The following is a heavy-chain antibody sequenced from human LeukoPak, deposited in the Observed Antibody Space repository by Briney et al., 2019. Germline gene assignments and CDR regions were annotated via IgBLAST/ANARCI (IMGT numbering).Heavy chain of an antibody. Sequence: SETLSLTCAVHGGSFSGYYWSWIRQPPGKGLEWIGEINHSGSTNYNPSLKSRVTISVDTSKNQFSLKLSSVTAADTAVYYCASQNYYYYYGMDVWGQGTTVTVSS. CDR2: INHSGST. CDR1: GGSFSGYY. CDR3: ASQNYYYYYGMDV. V-gene: IGHV4-34*01. J-gene: IGHJ6*02.